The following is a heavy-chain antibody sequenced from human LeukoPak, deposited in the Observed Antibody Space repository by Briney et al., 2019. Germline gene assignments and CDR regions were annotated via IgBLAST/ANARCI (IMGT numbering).Heavy chain of an antibody. J-gene: IGHJ5*01. Sequence: PSETLSLTCTVSGGSISSGGYYWSWIRQPPGKGLEWIGYIYHSGSTYYNPSLKSRIYMSVDKSQNRFSLRLTSVTAADTAVYFCARVSGSGLYFKSFDPWGQGTLVIVSS. CDR1: GGSISSGGYY. D-gene: IGHD3-10*01. V-gene: IGHV4-30-2*01. CDR3: ARVSGSGLYFKSFDP. CDR2: IYHSGST.